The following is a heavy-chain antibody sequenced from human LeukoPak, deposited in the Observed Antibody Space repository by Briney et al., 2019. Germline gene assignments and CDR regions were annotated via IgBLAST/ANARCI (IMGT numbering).Heavy chain of an antibody. D-gene: IGHD4-23*01. J-gene: IGHJ4*02. CDR1: GGAFSSYA. V-gene: IGHV1-69*05. Sequence: GASVKVSCKASGGAFSSYAISWVRQAPGQGLEWMGGIIPIFGTANYAQKFQGRVTITTNESTSTAYMELSSLRSEDTAIYYCARGRNDNGGMFFDSWAQGILVTVSS. CDR2: IIPIFGTA. CDR3: ARGRNDNGGMFFDS.